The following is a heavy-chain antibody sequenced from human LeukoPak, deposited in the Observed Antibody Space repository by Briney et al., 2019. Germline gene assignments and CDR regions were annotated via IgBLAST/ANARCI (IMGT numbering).Heavy chain of an antibody. CDR1: GYTFTSYD. D-gene: IGHD2/OR15-2a*01. V-gene: IGHV1-8*01. Sequence: ASVKVSCKASGYTFTSYDINWVRHATGQGLEWMGWMSPNSGDTGYAQKFQGRVTMTRNTAINTAYMELSSLASEDTAVYYCARSTTINFYFHGMDVWGQGTTVTVSS. J-gene: IGHJ6*02. CDR3: ARSTTINFYFHGMDV. CDR2: MSPNSGDT.